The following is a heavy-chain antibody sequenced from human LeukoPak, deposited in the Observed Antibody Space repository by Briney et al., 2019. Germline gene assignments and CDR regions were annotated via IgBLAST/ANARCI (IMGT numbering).Heavy chain of an antibody. CDR3: AKGYDSSGYPTY. Sequence: SVKVSCKASGGTFSSYAISWVRQAPGQGLEWMGRIIPILGIANYAQKFQGRVTITADKSTSTAYMELSSLGSEDTAVYYCAKGYDSSGYPTYWGQGTLVTVSS. CDR1: GGTFSSYA. CDR2: IIPILGIA. D-gene: IGHD3-22*01. J-gene: IGHJ4*02. V-gene: IGHV1-69*04.